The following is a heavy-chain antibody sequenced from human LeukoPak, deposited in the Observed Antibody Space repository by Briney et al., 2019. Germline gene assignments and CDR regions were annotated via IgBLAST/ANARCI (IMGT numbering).Heavy chain of an antibody. CDR1: GGSFSGYY. J-gene: IGHJ6*02. CDR2: INHSGST. Sequence: SSETLSLTCAVYGGSFSGYYWSWILQPPGKGLEWLGEINHSGSTNYNPSLKSRVTISVDTSKNQFSLKLSSVTAADTAVYYCARVRYYYGSGSYYQALTYYCYGMDVWGQGTTVTISS. CDR3: ARVRYYYGSGSYYQALTYYCYGMDV. V-gene: IGHV4-34*01. D-gene: IGHD3-10*01.